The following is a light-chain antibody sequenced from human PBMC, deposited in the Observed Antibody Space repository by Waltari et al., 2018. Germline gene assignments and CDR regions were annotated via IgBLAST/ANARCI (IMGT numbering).Light chain of an antibody. Sequence: EIVTTQSPATLSVSPGAGATLSCRASRAIANNVARYQQRPDQPLRLLIFDASTRAAGIPERFSGSWSGPEFTLTVSSLQSEDSAVYFCQQFNTGYSFGQGTKLEI. CDR3: QQFNTGYS. V-gene: IGKV3-15*01. CDR1: RAIANN. CDR2: DAS. J-gene: IGKJ2*01.